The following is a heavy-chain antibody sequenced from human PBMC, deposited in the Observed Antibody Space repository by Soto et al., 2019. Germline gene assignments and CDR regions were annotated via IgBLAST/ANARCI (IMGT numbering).Heavy chain of an antibody. CDR1: GYTFTSYG. J-gene: IGHJ6*02. CDR3: ARVGRRAGYSYGYRYYYYGMDV. Sequence: EASVKVSCKASGYTFTSYGISWVRQAPGQGLEWMGWISAYNGNTNYAQKLQGRVTMTTDTSTSTAYMELRSLRSDDTAVYYCARVGRRAGYSYGYRYYYYGMDVWGQGTTVTVSS. V-gene: IGHV1-18*01. CDR2: ISAYNGNT. D-gene: IGHD5-18*01.